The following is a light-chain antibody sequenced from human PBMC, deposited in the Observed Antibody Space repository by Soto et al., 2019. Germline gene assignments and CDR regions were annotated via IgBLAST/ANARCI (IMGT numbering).Light chain of an antibody. V-gene: IGKV3D-15*01. J-gene: IGKJ4*01. CDR1: QSVSSN. CDR3: QQYNNWPPLT. CDR2: GAS. Sequence: EIVMTQSPATLSVSAGERVTLSCRASQSVSSNLAWYQQKPGQAPRLLIYGASTRATGIPARFSGSGSGTDFTLNISSLQSEDFAGYYCQQYNNWPPLTFGGGTKVEIK.